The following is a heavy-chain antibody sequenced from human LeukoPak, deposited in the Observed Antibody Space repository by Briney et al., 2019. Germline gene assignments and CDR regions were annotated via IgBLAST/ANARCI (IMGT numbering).Heavy chain of an antibody. J-gene: IGHJ4*02. D-gene: IGHD6-19*01. CDR1: GFTFSKYW. V-gene: IGHV3-74*01. CDR2: INTDGTVT. Sequence: TGGSLRPSCAASGFTFSKYWMLWVRQAPGKGLESVSRINTDGTVTTYADSVKGRFTVSRDNADNTVFLQMNSVRDEDTAVYYCATKQWLAPPPDSWGQGTPVTVSS. CDR3: ATKQWLAPPPDS.